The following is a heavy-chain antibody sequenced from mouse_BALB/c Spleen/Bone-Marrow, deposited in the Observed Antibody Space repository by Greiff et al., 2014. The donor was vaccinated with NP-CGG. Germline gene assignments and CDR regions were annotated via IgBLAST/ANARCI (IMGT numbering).Heavy chain of an antibody. CDR3: ASLTGTFDY. V-gene: IGHV14-3*02. Sequence: EVQLQQSGTDLVKPGASVKLSCTASGFNIKDTYMHWVKQRPEQGLDWIGMIDPASGNIQYDPKFQGRAAITADTSSNTAYLQLSSLTSEDTAVYYCASLTGTFDYWGQGTPLTVSS. D-gene: IGHD4-1*01. CDR2: IDPASGNI. CDR1: GFNIKDTY. J-gene: IGHJ2*01.